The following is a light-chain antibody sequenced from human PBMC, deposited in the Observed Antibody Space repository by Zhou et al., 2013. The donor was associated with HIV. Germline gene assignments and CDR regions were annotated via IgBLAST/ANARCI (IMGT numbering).Light chain of an antibody. V-gene: IGKV2-28*01. CDR1: QSLLHSNGYNY. CDR3: MQALQTLLT. CDR2: LGS. J-gene: IGKJ4*01. Sequence: DIVVTQSPLSLPVTPGEPASISCRSSQSLLHSNGYNYLDWYLQKPGQSPQLLIYLGSNRASGVPDRFSGRGSGTDFTLKISRVEADDVGVYYCMQALQTLLTFGGGTKVEIK.